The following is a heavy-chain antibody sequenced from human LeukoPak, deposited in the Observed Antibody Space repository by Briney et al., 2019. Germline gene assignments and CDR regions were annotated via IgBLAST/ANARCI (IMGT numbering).Heavy chain of an antibody. CDR1: GFTFSSYG. V-gene: IGHV3-30*02. D-gene: IGHD3-10*01. CDR2: IRYDGSNK. Sequence: PGGSLRLSCAASGFTFSSYGMHWVRQAPGKGLEWVAFIRYDGSNKYYADSVKGRFTISRDNSKNTLYLQMNSLRAEDTAIYYCAKSFPYYYGSGSYYINPFDSWGQGTLVTVSS. CDR3: AKSFPYYYGSGSYYINPFDS. J-gene: IGHJ4*02.